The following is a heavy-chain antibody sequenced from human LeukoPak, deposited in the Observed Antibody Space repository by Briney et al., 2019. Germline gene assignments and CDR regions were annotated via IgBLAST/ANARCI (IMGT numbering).Heavy chain of an antibody. CDR3: AREPYYDFWSGYYTAVSPDYYFDY. CDR1: GFTFSSYA. Sequence: GGSLRLSCAASGFTFSSYAMHWVRQAPGKGLEWVAVISYDGSNKYYADSVKGRFTISRDNSKNTLYLQMNSLRAEDTAMYYCAREPYYDFWSGYYTAVSPDYYFDYWGQGTLVTVSS. D-gene: IGHD3-3*01. J-gene: IGHJ4*02. CDR2: ISYDGSNK. V-gene: IGHV3-30-3*01.